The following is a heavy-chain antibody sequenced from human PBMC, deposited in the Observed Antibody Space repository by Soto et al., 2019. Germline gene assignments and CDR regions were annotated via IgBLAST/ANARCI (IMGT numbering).Heavy chain of an antibody. D-gene: IGHD3-16*01. CDR1: GYTFPNYG. Sequence: ASVKVSCKASGYTFPNYGITWVRQAPGQGLEWMGWISPYNGNTNYAQNFQGRVTMTTDPSTTTAYMELRSLRSDDTAVYYCAKDSVAWGSYKVFDYWGQGTLVTVSS. CDR3: AKDSVAWGSYKVFDY. CDR2: ISPYNGNT. V-gene: IGHV1-18*01. J-gene: IGHJ4*02.